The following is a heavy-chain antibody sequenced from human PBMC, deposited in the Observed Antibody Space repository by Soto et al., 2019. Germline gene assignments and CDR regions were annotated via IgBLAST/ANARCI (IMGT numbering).Heavy chain of an antibody. CDR2: IYHSGST. CDR3: ARVSGSYYYGMDV. Sequence: QVQLQESGPVLVKPSGTLSLTCAVSGGSISSSNCWSWVRQPPGKGLEWIGEIYHSGSTNFNPSLKSRVTISVDKSKSQFSLKLNSVTAADTAVYYCARVSGSYYYGMDVWGQGTTVTVSS. V-gene: IGHV4-4*02. CDR1: GGSISSSNC. J-gene: IGHJ6*02.